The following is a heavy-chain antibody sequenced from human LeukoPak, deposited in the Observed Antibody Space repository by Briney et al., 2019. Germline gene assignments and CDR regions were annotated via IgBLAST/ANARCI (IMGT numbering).Heavy chain of an antibody. Sequence: SETLSLTCAVYGGSFSDYYWSWIRQPPGKGLEWIGEINHSGSTDYNPSLKNRVTISVDTSKNQFSLKLSSVTAADTAVYYCARDRWEYSGYVYYFDYWGQGTLVTVSS. CDR3: ARDRWEYSGYVYYFDY. J-gene: IGHJ4*02. D-gene: IGHD5-12*01. CDR2: INHSGST. V-gene: IGHV4-34*01. CDR1: GGSFSDYY.